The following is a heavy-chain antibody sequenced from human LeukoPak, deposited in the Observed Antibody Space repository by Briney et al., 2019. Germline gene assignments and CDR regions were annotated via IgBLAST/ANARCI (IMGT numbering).Heavy chain of an antibody. Sequence: SETLSLTCAAYGVSFSGYYWSWIRQPPGKGLEWIGEINNSGSTNYNPSLKSRVTISVDTSKNQFSLKLSSVTAADTAVYYCARVEYYYDSSGFYDWFDPWGQGTLVTVSS. V-gene: IGHV4-34*01. J-gene: IGHJ5*02. CDR2: INNSGST. CDR1: GVSFSGYY. CDR3: ARVEYYYDSSGFYDWFDP. D-gene: IGHD3-22*01.